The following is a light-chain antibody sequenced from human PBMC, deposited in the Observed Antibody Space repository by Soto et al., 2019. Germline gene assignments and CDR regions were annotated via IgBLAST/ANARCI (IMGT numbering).Light chain of an antibody. CDR1: SSNIGRNT. Sequence: QSVLTQPPSASGTLGQRVTISCSGSSSNIGRNTVNWYQQLPGTAPQVLIYNNNHRPSGVPDRFSGSKSGTSASLAISGLQSEDEADYYCAACDDSLTGHVFGTGTKVTVL. CDR3: AACDDSLTGHV. CDR2: NNN. J-gene: IGLJ1*01. V-gene: IGLV1-44*01.